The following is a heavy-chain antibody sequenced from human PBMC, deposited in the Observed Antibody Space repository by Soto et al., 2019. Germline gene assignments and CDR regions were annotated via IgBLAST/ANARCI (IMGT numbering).Heavy chain of an antibody. J-gene: IGHJ5*02. CDR2: MNPDSGST. CDR1: GYPFTSYH. D-gene: IGHD6-19*01. CDR3: ARGRFISKGYDSGWYIAH. V-gene: IGHV1-8*01. Sequence: ASVKVSCKSSGYPFTSYHVNWVRQAPGQGLEWMGWMNPDSGSTDYALKFQGRLTMTRNTSMSTAYLELRSLTSEDTAIYYCARGRFISKGYDSGWYIAHWSQGXQVTVYS.